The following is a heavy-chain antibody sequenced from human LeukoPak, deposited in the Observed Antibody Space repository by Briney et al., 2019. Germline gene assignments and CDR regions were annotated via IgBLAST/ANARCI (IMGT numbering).Heavy chain of an antibody. D-gene: IGHD6-13*01. CDR1: GYTFTSYD. J-gene: IGHJ5*02. CDR2: MNPNSGNT. V-gene: IGHV1-8*01. Sequence: ASVKVSCKASGYTFTSYDINWVRQATGQGREWMGWMNPNSGNTGYAQKFQGRVTMTRNTSISTAYMELSSLRSEDTAVYYCARLPPRYSSSLIPWFDPWGQGTLVTVSS. CDR3: ARLPPRYSSSLIPWFDP.